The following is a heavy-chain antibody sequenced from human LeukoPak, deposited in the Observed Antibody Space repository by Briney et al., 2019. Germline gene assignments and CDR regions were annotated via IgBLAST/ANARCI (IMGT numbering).Heavy chain of an antibody. Sequence: SGGSLRLSCAASGFTFRDAWMTWVRQAPGKGLEWVGRIRSKTDGGTTDYAVSVQGRFTISRDDSKNTLYLQMSSLKTEDTAVYCAKHIYGVVSIQQWGQGTLVTISS. CDR3: KHIYGVVSIQQ. J-gene: IGHJ1*01. V-gene: IGHV3-15*01. CDR2: IRSKTDGGTT. CDR1: GFTFRDAW. D-gene: IGHD3-3*01.